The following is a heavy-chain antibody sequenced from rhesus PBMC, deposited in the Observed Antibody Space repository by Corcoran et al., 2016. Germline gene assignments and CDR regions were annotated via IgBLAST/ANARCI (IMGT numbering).Heavy chain of an antibody. CDR2: ICWSGTK. Sequence: QVTLKESGPALVKPTQTLTLTCTFSGFSINTAETGVGWIRQPPGTALEWLASICWSGTKYYRTATKSRHTISKEPSKNLGILTMTNMDPVDTATYYCARLPTRRFDVWGPGVLVTVSS. D-gene: IGHD3S6*01. CDR3: ARLPTRRFDV. CDR1: GFSINTAETG. V-gene: IGHV2-95*01. J-gene: IGHJ5-1*01.